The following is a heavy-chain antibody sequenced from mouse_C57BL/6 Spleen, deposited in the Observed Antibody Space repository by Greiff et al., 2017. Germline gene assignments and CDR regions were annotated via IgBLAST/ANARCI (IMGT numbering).Heavy chain of an antibody. CDR2: ISDGGSYT. J-gene: IGHJ3*01. Sequence: EVKLVESGGGLVKPGGSLKLSCAASGFTFSSYAMSWVRQTPEKRLEWVATISDGGSYTYYPDNVKGRFTISRDNAKNNLYLQMSHLKSEDTAMYYCARGVYYSNYWFAYWGQGTLVTVSA. CDR1: GFTFSSYA. D-gene: IGHD2-5*01. V-gene: IGHV5-4*03. CDR3: ARGVYYSNYWFAY.